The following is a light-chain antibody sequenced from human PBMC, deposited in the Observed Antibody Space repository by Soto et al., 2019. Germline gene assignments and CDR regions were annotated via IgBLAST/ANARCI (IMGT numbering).Light chain of an antibody. CDR1: SSDVGGYNY. CDR2: EVS. J-gene: IGLJ1*01. CDR3: SSYAARNKSV. V-gene: IGLV2-8*01. Sequence: QWALTQPPSACGAPGQSVTISCTGTSSDVGGYNYVSRYQQPQGKAANLLIYEVSKRPSGVPVRCSGSKSGNTASLTVPVLPPADEADYYSSSYAARNKSVFGTGTKVT.